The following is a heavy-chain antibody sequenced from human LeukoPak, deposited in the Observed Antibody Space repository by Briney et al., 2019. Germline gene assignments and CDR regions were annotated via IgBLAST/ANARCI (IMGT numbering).Heavy chain of an antibody. CDR2: IYSGGTR. CDR1: GFTVSSNY. CDR3: AKEMATMNAFDI. J-gene: IGHJ3*02. V-gene: IGHV3-66*01. Sequence: PGGSLRLSCAASGFTVSSNYMSWVRQAPGKGREWVSVIYSGGTRDYQDSVKDRLIVSRDNSKKSLYLQMNSLRAEDTAVYYCAKEMATMNAFDIWGQGTMVTVSP. D-gene: IGHD5-24*01.